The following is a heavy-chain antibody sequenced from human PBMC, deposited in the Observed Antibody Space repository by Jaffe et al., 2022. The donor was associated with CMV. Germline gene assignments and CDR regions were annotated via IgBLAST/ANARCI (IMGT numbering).Heavy chain of an antibody. D-gene: IGHD2-21*02. J-gene: IGHJ4*02. CDR2: MSGSGDRT. CDR1: GFTFSGYA. V-gene: IGHV3-23*01. CDR3: AAGYCGGDCYSSDFEY. Sequence: VELLESGGGLVQPGGSLRLSCAASGFTFSGYAMSWVRQAPGKGLEWVSAMSGSGDRTYYADSVKGRFTISRDTSKNTLYLQMNSLGADDTAVYYCAAGYCGGDCYSSDFEYWGQGTLVTVSS.